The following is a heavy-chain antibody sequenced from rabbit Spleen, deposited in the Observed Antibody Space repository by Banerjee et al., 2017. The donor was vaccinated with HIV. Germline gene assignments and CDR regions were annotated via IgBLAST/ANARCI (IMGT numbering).Heavy chain of an antibody. J-gene: IGHJ6*01. V-gene: IGHV1S45*01. Sequence: EQLEESGGDLVKPGASLTLTCTVSGFSFSSNWICWVRQAPGKGLEWIACIDTSDGDTDYANWPKGRFTISKASSTTVTLQMTTLTAVDTATYFCARDTASSFSSYGMDLWGPGTLVTVS. CDR3: ARDTASSFSSYGMDL. D-gene: IGHD6-1*01. CDR1: GFSFSSNW. CDR2: IDTSDGDT.